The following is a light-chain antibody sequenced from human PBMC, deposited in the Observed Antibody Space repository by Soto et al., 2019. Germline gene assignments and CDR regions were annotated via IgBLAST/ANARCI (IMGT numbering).Light chain of an antibody. J-gene: IGKJ3*01. CDR1: QNVNSDY. CDR3: EQYGSSPLT. CDR2: EAS. V-gene: IGKV3-20*01. Sequence: EIVLTQSPGTLSLSPGERATLSCRASQNVNSDYLAWYQQKPGQAPRLLISEASNRAAGIPDGFSGRGSRTGFTLTIRCLEPEDSGVYFCEQYGSSPLTFGPGTKVDIK.